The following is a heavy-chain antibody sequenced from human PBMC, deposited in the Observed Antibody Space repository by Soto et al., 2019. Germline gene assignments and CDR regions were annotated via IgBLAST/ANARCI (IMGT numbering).Heavy chain of an antibody. CDR2: IRSSSSTI. CDR1: GLTFSSYG. CDR3: ARERLWFGESLGGRDAFDI. D-gene: IGHD3-10*01. Sequence: VFMRHSCGAAGLTFSSYGMHWVSKAPGKGLEWVSDIRSSSSTIYYADSVKGRFTISRDNAKNSLYLQMNSLRAEDTAVYYCARERLWFGESLGGRDAFDIWGQGTMVTVSS. V-gene: IGHV3-48*01. J-gene: IGHJ3*02.